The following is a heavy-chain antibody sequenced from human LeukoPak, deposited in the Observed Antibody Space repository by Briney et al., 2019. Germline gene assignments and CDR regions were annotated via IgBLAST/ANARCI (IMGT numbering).Heavy chain of an antibody. Sequence: PSETLSLTCTVSGGSISSYYWSWIRQPPGKGLEWIGEINHSGSTNYNPSLKSRVTISVDTSKNQFSLKLSSVTAADTAVYYCARLSSSSWYYYYGMDVWGQGTTVTVSS. V-gene: IGHV4-34*01. CDR3: ARLSSSSWYYYYGMDV. CDR1: GGSISSYY. D-gene: IGHD6-13*01. J-gene: IGHJ6*02. CDR2: INHSGST.